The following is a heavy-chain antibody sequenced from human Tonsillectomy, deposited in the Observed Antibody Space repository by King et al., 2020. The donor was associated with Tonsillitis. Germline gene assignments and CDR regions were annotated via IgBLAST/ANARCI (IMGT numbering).Heavy chain of an antibody. CDR1: GYSISSGYY. V-gene: IGHV4-38-2*02. J-gene: IGHJ4*02. CDR2: IYQSGRT. Sequence: QLQESGPGLVKPSETLSLTCTVSGYSISSGYYWGWIRQPPGKGLEWIGGIYQSGRTYHNPSLQSRVTISVDTSRNQLSLKLSSVTAADTAVYYCARDLRFYGSGSYYSVPNYWGQGTLVTVSS. D-gene: IGHD3-10*01. CDR3: ARDLRFYGSGSYYSVPNY.